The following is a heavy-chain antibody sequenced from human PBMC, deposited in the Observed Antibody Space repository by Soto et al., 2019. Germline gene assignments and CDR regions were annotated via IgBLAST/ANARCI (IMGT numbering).Heavy chain of an antibody. CDR3: AKDSEGLYYYDSSHAFDI. J-gene: IGHJ3*02. CDR2: ISSSSSYI. D-gene: IGHD3-22*01. V-gene: IGHV3-21*04. Sequence: GGSLRLSCAASGFTFSSYSMNWVRQAPGKGLEWVSSISSSSSYIYYADSVKGRFTISRDNAKNSLYLQMNSLRAEDTALYYCAKDSEGLYYYDSSHAFDIWGQGTMVTVSS. CDR1: GFTFSSYS.